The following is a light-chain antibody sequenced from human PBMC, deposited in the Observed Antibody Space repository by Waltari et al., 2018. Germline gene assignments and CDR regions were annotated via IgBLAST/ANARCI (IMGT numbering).Light chain of an antibody. CDR3: LHRSNWPPLFT. Sequence: EIVLTQSPVTLSLSPGERATLSCRASQSVSRYLAWYQQKPGQAPRLLIYDTFSRASGIPARFSGSGSGTDFTLTISSLEPEDFAVYYCLHRSNWPPLFTFGPGTKVDLK. J-gene: IGKJ3*01. V-gene: IGKV3-11*01. CDR2: DTF. CDR1: QSVSRY.